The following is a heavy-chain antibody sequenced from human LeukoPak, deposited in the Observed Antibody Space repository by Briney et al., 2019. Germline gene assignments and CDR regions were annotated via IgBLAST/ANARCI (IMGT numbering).Heavy chain of an antibody. CDR3: ARDAQRWFDS. V-gene: IGHV3-23*01. CDR2: ITDNGDYT. CDR1: GFSFSNYA. J-gene: IGHJ5*01. Sequence: GGSLRLSCAASGFSFSNYAMTWVRRAPGRGLEWVSRITDNGDYTQYADSVKGRFTISRDNSKNTLSLQMDSLRDEDTAVYYCARDAQRWFDSWGQGSLVSVSA.